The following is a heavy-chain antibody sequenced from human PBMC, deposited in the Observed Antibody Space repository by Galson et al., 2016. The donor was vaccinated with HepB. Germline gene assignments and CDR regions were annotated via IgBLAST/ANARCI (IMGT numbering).Heavy chain of an antibody. D-gene: IGHD3-10*01. CDR2: ISYEGSNK. V-gene: IGHV3-30-3*01. J-gene: IGHJ4*02. Sequence: SLRLSCAASGFTFSSYAMHWVRQAPGKGLEWVAVISYEGSNKYYADSVKGRFTISRDNSKNTLYLQMNSLRAEDTAVYYCARDRRDVLLWFGELSGYWGQGTLVTVSS. CDR1: GFTFSSYA. CDR3: ARDRRDVLLWFGELSGY.